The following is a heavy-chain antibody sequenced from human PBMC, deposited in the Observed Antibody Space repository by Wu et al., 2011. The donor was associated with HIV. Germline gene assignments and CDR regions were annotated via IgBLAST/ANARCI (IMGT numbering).Heavy chain of an antibody. D-gene: IGHD2-2*03. CDR1: GGTFSSYA. V-gene: IGHV1-69*15. J-gene: IGHJ4*02. CDR2: ILPILGTP. CDR3: VNRLRGYSGR. Sequence: QVQLVQSGAEVKKPGSXVKVSCKASGGTFSSYAISWVRQVPGEGLEWMGRILPILGTPNYAPKFQGRLSIAADETTSTIYMEMSSLRSDDTGIYYCVNRLRGYSGRWGPGTLVIVSS.